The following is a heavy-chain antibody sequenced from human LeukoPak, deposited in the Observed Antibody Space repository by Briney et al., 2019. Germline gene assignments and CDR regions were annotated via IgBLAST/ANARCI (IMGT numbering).Heavy chain of an antibody. V-gene: IGHV3-48*03. CDR1: GFSFISSE. CDR2: INSGGTTM. J-gene: IGHJ4*02. D-gene: IGHD6-13*01. Sequence: GGSLRLSCAASGFSFISSEMNWVRQAPGKGLEWVSHINSGGTTMYNADAVKGRFTISRDSAKNSLYLQMHNLRSEDTAVYYCARRFPATGISYWGQGTLVTVSS. CDR3: ARRFPATGISY.